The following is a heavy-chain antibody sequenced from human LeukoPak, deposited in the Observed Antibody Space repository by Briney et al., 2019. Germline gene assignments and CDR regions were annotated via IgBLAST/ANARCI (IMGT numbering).Heavy chain of an antibody. CDR1: GGSISSYY. J-gene: IGHJ5*02. V-gene: IGHV4-4*07. CDR2: IYTSGST. Sequence: KPSETLSLTCTVSGGSISSYYWSWIRQPPGKGLEWIGRIYTSGSTNYNPSLKSRVTMSVDTSKNQFSLKLSSVTAADTAVYYCASTNYDFWSGCWFDPWGQGTLVTVSS. CDR3: ASTNYDFWSGCWFDP. D-gene: IGHD3-3*01.